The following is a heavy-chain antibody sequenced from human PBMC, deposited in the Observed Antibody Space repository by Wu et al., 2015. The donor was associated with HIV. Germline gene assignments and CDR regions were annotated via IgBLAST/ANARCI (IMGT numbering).Heavy chain of an antibody. Sequence: QVQLVQSGAVVKTPGASVTVSCQASGYRFTHYYIHWVRQAPGQGLEWMGWISAYNDNTNYAHNLQGRLVMTTDTSASTAYMELRSLGYDDTAAYYCARDSRYFDGTYGFDVWGQGTIVTVSS. CDR3: ARDSRYFDGTYGFDV. J-gene: IGHJ3*01. CDR1: GYRFTHYY. CDR2: ISAYNDNT. V-gene: IGHV1-18*04. D-gene: IGHD3-9*01.